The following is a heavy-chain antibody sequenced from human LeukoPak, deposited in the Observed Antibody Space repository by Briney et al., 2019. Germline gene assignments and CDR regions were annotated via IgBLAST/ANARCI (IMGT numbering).Heavy chain of an antibody. CDR3: ASPQAAYCGGDCYSP. V-gene: IGHV5-51*01. CDR2: IYPGNSDT. CDR1: GYSFTNYW. Sequence: GESLKISCKASGYSFTNYWIGWVRQMPGKGLEWMGIIYPGNSDTGYSPSFQGQVTISVDKSITTAYLQWSSLKASDTAMYYCASPQAAYCGGDCYSPWGQGTKVTVSS. J-gene: IGHJ3*01. D-gene: IGHD2-21*02.